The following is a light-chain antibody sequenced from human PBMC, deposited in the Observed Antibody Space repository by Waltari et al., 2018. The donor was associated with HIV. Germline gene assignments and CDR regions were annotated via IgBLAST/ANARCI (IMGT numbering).Light chain of an antibody. CDR1: QGISNS. V-gene: IGKV1-NL1*01. CDR2: TAS. J-gene: IGKJ4*01. Sequence: DLQMTQSPSSLSASVGDRVTITCRASQGISNSLAWYQQKAGKAPKLLLYTASRLESGVPSRFSGGGSGSGTDYTLTISSLQPEDFATYYCQEYYSTPPGLTFGGGTKVEIK. CDR3: QEYYSTPPGLT.